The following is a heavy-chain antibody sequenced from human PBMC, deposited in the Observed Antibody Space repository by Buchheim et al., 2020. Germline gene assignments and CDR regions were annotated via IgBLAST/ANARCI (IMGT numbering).Heavy chain of an antibody. Sequence: QVQLVESGGGVVQPGRSLRLSCAASGFTFSSYGMHWVRQAPGKGLEWVAVISYDGSNKYYADSVKGRFTISRDNSKNTLYLQMNSLGAEDTAVYYCANVGIVGATASVSGLHYWGQGTL. CDR3: ANVGIVGATASVSGLHY. D-gene: IGHD1-26*01. CDR2: ISYDGSNK. V-gene: IGHV3-30*18. CDR1: GFTFSSYG. J-gene: IGHJ4*02.